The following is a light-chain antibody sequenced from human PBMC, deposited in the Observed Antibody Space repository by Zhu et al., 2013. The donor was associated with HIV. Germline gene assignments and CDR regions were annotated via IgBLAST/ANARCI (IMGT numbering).Light chain of an antibody. CDR1: QSISTH. Sequence: DIQMTQSPSSLSASVGDRVTITCRASQSISTHLNWYQQKPGRAPSLLIYTTSSLHSGVPSRFSGSGSETEFSLTISSLQPEDFATYYCQQSYETPRTFGQGTKVEIK. V-gene: IGKV1-39*01. CDR3: QQSYETPRT. CDR2: TTS. J-gene: IGKJ1*01.